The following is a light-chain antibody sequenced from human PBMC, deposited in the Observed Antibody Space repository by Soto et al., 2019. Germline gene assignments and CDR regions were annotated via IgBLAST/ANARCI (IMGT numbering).Light chain of an antibody. CDR3: QQRSNWPIT. CDR2: DAS. J-gene: IGKJ5*01. CDR1: QSVSISY. Sequence: EIVLTQSPGTLSLSPVERAALSCMASQSVSISYLAWYQQKPGQAPRLLIYDASNRATGIPARFSGSGSGTDFTLTISSLEPEDFAVYYCQQRSNWPITFGQGTRLEIK. V-gene: IGKV3D-20*02.